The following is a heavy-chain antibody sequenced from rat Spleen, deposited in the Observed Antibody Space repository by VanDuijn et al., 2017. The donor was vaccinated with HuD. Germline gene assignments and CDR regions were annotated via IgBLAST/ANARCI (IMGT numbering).Heavy chain of an antibody. J-gene: IGHJ2*01. CDR3: VKDRVGGYAFDY. CDR1: GLTFSNSG. V-gene: IGHV5-58*01. D-gene: IGHD1-11*01. CDR2: ITNTGGST. Sequence: EVELVESGGGLVQPGRSMKLSCVASGLTFSNSGMAWVRQAPGKGLEWVASITNTGGSTYYPDSVKGRFSISRDNAENTVYLHMHSLRSEDTANYYCVKDRVGGYAFDYWGQGVMVTVSS.